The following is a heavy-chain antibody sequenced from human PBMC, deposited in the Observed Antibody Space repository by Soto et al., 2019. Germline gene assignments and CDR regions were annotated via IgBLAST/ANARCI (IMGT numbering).Heavy chain of an antibody. V-gene: IGHV1-2*02. Sequence: QVQLVQSGAEVKKPGASVKVFCKGSGYTFTGYYMHWVRQAPGQGLEWMGWINPNNGGTNYAQKFQGRVTMTRDTSISTAYMELSRLRSDDTAVYYCATSLGAGGAFDIWGQGTMVTVSS. J-gene: IGHJ3*02. CDR2: INPNNGGT. CDR3: ATSLGAGGAFDI. CDR1: GYTFTGYY. D-gene: IGHD1-26*01.